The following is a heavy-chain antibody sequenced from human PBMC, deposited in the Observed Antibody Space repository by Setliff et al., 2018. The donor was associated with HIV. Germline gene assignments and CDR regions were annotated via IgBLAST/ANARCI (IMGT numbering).Heavy chain of an antibody. V-gene: IGHV4-59*01. Sequence: SETLSLTCTVSGGSISSYYWSWIRQPPGKGLEWIGYIYYSGSTNYNPSLKSRVTISVDTSKNQFSLELSSVTAADTAVYYCAREEDYNFWSGYDWFDPWGQGTLVTVSS. CDR1: GGSISSYY. J-gene: IGHJ5*02. D-gene: IGHD3-3*01. CDR3: AREEDYNFWSGYDWFDP. CDR2: IYYSGST.